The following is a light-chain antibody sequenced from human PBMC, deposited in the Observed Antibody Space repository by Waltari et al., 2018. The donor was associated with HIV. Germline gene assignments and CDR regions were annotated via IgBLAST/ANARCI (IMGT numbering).Light chain of an antibody. J-gene: IGKJ3*01. CDR3: QQADRFPFT. CDR2: SAS. Sequence: DIQMTQSPSSVSASVGDRVTITCRASQDMSNWLAWYQQWPGKAPKLLIYSASTLQTGVPSRFSGTGSGTDFTLTIHSLQPEDFTIYYCQQADRFPFTFGPGTKVDIE. CDR1: QDMSNW. V-gene: IGKV1-12*02.